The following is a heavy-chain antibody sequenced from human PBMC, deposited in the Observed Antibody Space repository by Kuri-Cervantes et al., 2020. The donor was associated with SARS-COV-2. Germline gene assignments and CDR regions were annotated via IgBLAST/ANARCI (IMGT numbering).Heavy chain of an antibody. CDR3: ARGGGNSEVWVEYFDY. CDR1: GFTFSSYA. D-gene: IGHD4-23*01. Sequence: GESLKISCAASGFTFSSYAMHWVRQAPGKGLEWVAVISYDGSNKYYADSVKGRFTISRDNSKNTLCLQMNSLRAEDTAVYYCARGGGNSEVWVEYFDYWGQGTLVTVSS. J-gene: IGHJ4*02. CDR2: ISYDGSNK. V-gene: IGHV3-30*14.